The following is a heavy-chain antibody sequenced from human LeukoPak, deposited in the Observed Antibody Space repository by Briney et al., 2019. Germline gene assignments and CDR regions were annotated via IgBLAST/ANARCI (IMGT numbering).Heavy chain of an antibody. V-gene: IGHV1-2*02. D-gene: IGHD3-22*01. CDR2: INPNSGGT. Sequence: ASVKVPCKASGYTFTDYYIHWVRQAPGQGLEWMGWINPNSGGTNYAPKFQGRVTMTRDTSISTAYMELSGLTSDDTAVYFCATYYSDTSARDWGQGTLVTVSS. CDR1: GYTFTDYY. CDR3: ATYYSDTSARD. J-gene: IGHJ4*02.